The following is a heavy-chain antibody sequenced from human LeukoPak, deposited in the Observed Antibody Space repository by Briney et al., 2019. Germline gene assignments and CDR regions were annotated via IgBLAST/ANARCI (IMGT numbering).Heavy chain of an antibody. CDR3: ARNDCVWGSYRLNWFDP. D-gene: IGHD3-16*02. V-gene: IGHV4-34*01. CDR1: GGSFSGYY. J-gene: IGHJ5*02. Sequence: TSETLSLTCAVYGGSFSGYYWSWIRQPPGKGLEWIGEINHSGSTNYNPSLKSRVTISVDTSKNQFSLKLSSVTAADTAVYYCARNDCVWGSYRLNWFDPWGQGTLVTVSS. CDR2: INHSGST.